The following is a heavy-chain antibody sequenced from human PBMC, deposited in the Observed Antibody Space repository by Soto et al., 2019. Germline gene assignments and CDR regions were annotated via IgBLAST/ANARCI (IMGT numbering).Heavy chain of an antibody. CDR3: ARTYDYVWGSYRWDAFDI. V-gene: IGHV1-69*01. CDR1: GGTFSSYA. J-gene: IGHJ3*02. D-gene: IGHD3-16*02. Sequence: QVQLVQSGAEVKKPGSSVKVSCKASGGTFSSYAISWVRQAPGQGLEWMGGIIPIFGTANYAQKFQGRVTITADESTSTAYMELSSLRSEDTAVYYCARTYDYVWGSYRWDAFDIWGQGTMVIVSS. CDR2: IIPIFGTA.